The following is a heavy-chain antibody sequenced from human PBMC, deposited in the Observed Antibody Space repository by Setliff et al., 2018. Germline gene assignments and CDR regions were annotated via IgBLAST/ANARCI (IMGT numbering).Heavy chain of an antibody. D-gene: IGHD3-10*01. CDR1: GFTFDDYA. J-gene: IGHJ4*02. CDR2: ISWNGGSYI. V-gene: IGHV3-9*01. CDR3: MMGSGALGPN. Sequence: SLRLSCAASGFTFDDYAMHWVRQAPGKGLEWVSGISWNGGSYIYYADSVKGRFTISRDNAKNSLFLQMNSLRAEDTAVYYCMMGSGALGPNWGQGTLVTVS.